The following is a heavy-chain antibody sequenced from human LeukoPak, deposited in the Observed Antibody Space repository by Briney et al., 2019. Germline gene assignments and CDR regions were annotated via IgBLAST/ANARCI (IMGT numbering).Heavy chain of an antibody. Sequence: GGSLRLSCAASGFTFSNYAIHWARQAPGKGLEWVAVISYDGSHKYYADSVKGRFTISRDNSKNTLYLQINSLRAEDTAVYYCTRGLGKYCSGGSCYSTVGSDYWGQGTLVTVSS. V-gene: IGHV3-30-3*01. D-gene: IGHD2-15*01. J-gene: IGHJ4*02. CDR1: GFTFSNYA. CDR3: TRGLGKYCSGGSCYSTVGSDY. CDR2: ISYDGSHK.